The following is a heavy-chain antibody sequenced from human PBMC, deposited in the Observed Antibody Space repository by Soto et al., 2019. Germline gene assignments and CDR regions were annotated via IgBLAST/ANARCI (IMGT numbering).Heavy chain of an antibody. D-gene: IGHD6-13*01. Sequence: QAQLVQSGAEVKTPGASVKVSCKTSAYAFNTYAINWVRQAPGQGLEWLGSIFPYTGDTHYSQNLQARVTVTADTSTSTAYMEMTTLTSDDTAVYYCARGGFSSSWRLDFWGRGTLVTVSS. V-gene: IGHV1-18*04. J-gene: IGHJ4*02. CDR3: ARGGFSSSWRLDF. CDR1: AYAFNTYA. CDR2: IFPYTGDT.